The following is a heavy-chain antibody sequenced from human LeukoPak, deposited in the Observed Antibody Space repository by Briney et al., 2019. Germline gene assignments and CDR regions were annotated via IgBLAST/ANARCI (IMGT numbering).Heavy chain of an antibody. J-gene: IGHJ4*02. CDR3: AKGDTTWELPHDY. CDR2: ISGTGGST. CDR1: GFTFSSYS. D-gene: IGHD1-26*01. V-gene: IGHV3-23*01. Sequence: GALRLSCAASGFTFSSYSMNWVRQAPGKGLEWVSDISGTGGSTYYADSLKGRFTISRDNSKNTLSLQMNSLRAEDTAVYYCAKGDTTWELPHDYWGQGTLVTVSS.